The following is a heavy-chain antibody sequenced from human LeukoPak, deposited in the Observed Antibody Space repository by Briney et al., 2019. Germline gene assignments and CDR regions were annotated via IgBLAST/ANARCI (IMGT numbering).Heavy chain of an antibody. CDR2: IYSGGST. CDR1: GFTVSSDY. V-gene: IGHV3-53*01. J-gene: IGHJ4*02. Sequence: GGSLRLSCAASGFTVSSDYMSWVRQAPGKGLEWVSVIYSGGSTNYADSVKGRFTISRDNSKNTVYLQMNSLRAEDTAVYYCTRGYSYGPYFDSWGQGTLVTVSS. CDR3: TRGYSYGPYFDS. D-gene: IGHD5-18*01.